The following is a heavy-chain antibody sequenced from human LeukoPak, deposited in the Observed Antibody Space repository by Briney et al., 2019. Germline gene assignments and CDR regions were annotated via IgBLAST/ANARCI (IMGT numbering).Heavy chain of an antibody. J-gene: IGHJ6*03. CDR3: AKDLESSSPWHMDV. CDR2: ISGSGGST. Sequence: GGSLRLSCAASGSTFSSYAMSWVRQAPGKGLEWVSAISGSGGSTYYADSVKGRFTISRDNSKNTLYLQMNSLRAEDTAVYYCAKDLESSSPWHMDVWGKGTTVTVSS. V-gene: IGHV3-23*01. CDR1: GSTFSSYA. D-gene: IGHD6-6*01.